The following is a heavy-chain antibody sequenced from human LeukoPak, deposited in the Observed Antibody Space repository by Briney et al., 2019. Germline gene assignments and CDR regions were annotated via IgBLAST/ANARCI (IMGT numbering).Heavy chain of an antibody. D-gene: IGHD6-6*01. Sequence: GSLRLSCATSGFTFSSYSMNWVRQAPGKGLEWVSYISSSSSTIYYADSVKGRFTISRDNAKNSLYLQMNSLRAEDTAVYYCASSDSSSAGNWFDPWGQGTLVTVSS. CDR1: GFTFSSYS. J-gene: IGHJ5*02. CDR3: ASSDSSSAGNWFDP. V-gene: IGHV3-48*04. CDR2: ISSSSSTI.